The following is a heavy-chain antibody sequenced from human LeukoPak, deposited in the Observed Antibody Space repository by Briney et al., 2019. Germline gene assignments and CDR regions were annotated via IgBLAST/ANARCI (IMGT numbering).Heavy chain of an antibody. Sequence: GGSLRLSCAASGFTFSIYATSCVRQAPGKGLEWVSGISGSGANTHYADSVKGRFTISRDNSKNTLYLQMNSLRAEDTGIYYCARHSTGNLQPFDYWGQGTLVTVSS. CDR1: GFTFSIYA. D-gene: IGHD3-22*01. CDR3: ARHSTGNLQPFDY. J-gene: IGHJ4*02. CDR2: ISGSGANT. V-gene: IGHV3-23*01.